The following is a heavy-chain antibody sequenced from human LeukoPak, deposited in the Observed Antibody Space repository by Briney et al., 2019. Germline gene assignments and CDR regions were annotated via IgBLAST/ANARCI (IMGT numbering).Heavy chain of an antibody. D-gene: IGHD6-19*01. V-gene: IGHV3-30*18. CDR1: GFTFSSYG. Sequence: GRSLRLSCAASGFTFSSYGMHWVCQAPGKGLEWVAVISYDGSNKYYADSVKGRFTISRDNSKNTLYLRMNSLRAEDTAVYYCAKDRIAVAGIFDYWGQGTLVTVSS. CDR2: ISYDGSNK. CDR3: AKDRIAVAGIFDY. J-gene: IGHJ4*02.